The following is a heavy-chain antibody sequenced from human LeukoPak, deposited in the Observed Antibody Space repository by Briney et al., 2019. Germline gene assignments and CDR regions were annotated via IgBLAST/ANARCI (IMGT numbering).Heavy chain of an antibody. Sequence: GGSLRLSCAASGFIVSSNYMLWVRQAPGKGLEWVSSITSSSSYIYYADSVKGRFTISRDNAKNSLYLQMNSLRAEDTAVYYCASRSDYFDYWGQGTLVTVSS. J-gene: IGHJ4*02. CDR3: ASRSDYFDY. CDR1: GFIVSSNY. CDR2: ITSSSSYI. D-gene: IGHD5-12*01. V-gene: IGHV3-21*01.